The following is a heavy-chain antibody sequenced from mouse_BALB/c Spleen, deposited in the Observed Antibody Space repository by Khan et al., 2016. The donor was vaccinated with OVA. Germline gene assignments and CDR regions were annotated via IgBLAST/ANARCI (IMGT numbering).Heavy chain of an antibody. CDR2: ISYSGSN. J-gene: IGHJ2*01. CDR1: GYSITSGYG. CDR3: ARTARIKY. D-gene: IGHD1-2*01. V-gene: IGHV3-1*02. Sequence: EVQLQESGPGLVKPSQSLSLTCTVTGYSITSGYGWNWIRQFSGNKLEWMGYISYSGSNNYHPYLKSRISITRNTFKKQIFLQLNSVTTEDTATYYCARTARIKYWGQGTTLTVSS.